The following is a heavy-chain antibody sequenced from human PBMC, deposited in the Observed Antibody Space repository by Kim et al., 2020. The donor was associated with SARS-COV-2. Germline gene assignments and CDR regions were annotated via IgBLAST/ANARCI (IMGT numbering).Heavy chain of an antibody. J-gene: IGHJ5*02. CDR2: VSPRGDA. V-gene: IGHV3-23*01. Sequence: GGSLRLSCATSGFTFAKFAMAWVRQAPGKGPEWVSGVSPRGDAYYADSVKGRFTVSRDSNKNMIYLQMSSLRVEDTAVYYCAKLGEDLRLIVDRWGQGTLVTVSS. CDR3: AKLGEDLRLIVDR. D-gene: IGHD2-8*01. CDR1: GFTFAKFA.